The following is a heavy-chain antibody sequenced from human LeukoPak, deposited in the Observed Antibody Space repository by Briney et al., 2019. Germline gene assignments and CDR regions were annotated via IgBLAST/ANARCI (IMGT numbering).Heavy chain of an antibody. CDR2: INHNSGDT. D-gene: IGHD6-19*01. CDR3: ARWGSAVADY. Sequence: GASVKVSCKASGHTFTGYYIHWVRQAPGKGLEWMGWINHNSGDTNYAQKFQGRVTMTRDMSITTAHMELSRLTSDDTTVYYCARWGSAVADYWGQGTLVTVSS. J-gene: IGHJ4*02. CDR1: GHTFTGYY. V-gene: IGHV1-2*02.